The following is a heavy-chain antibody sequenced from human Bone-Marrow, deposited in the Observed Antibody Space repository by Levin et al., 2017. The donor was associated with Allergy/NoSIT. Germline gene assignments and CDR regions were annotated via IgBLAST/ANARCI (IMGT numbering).Heavy chain of an antibody. J-gene: IGHJ6*02. CDR3: AHRGMAVPAALSGLDV. Sequence: ESGPTLVKPTQTVALTCSFSGFSLSTTGVGVGWIRQPPGKALEWLAFIYGNGDKRYSPSLRSRLTIAKDSSKNQVVLTMTNMDPVDTATYYCAHRGMAVPAALSGLDVWGRGTTVTVSS. V-gene: IGHV2-5*01. D-gene: IGHD2-2*01. CDR1: GFSLSTTGVG. CDR2: IYGNGDK.